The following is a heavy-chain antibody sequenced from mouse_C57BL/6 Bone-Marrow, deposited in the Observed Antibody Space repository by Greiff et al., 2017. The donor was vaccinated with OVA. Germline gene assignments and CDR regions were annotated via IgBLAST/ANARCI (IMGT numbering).Heavy chain of an antibody. V-gene: IGHV1-54*01. J-gene: IGHJ2*01. CDR2: INPGSGGT. CDR1: GYAFTNYL. CDR3: ARDDGNYHY. D-gene: IGHD2-3*01. Sequence: QVQLQQSGAELVRPGTSVKVSCKASGYAFTNYLIEWVKQRPGQGLEWIGVINPGSGGTNYNEKFKGKATLTADKSSSTAYMQLSSLTSEDSAVYFCARDDGNYHYWGQGTTLTVSS.